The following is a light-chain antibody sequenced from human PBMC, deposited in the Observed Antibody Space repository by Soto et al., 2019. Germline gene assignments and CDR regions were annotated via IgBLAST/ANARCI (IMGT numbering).Light chain of an antibody. CDR3: LSYTTSSSYV. J-gene: IGLJ1*01. CDR1: SSDVGAYNR. CDR2: EVS. Sequence: QSVLTQPASVSGSPGQSITISCTGTSSDVGAYNRVSWYQQHSGKAPNLMIYEVSNRPSGVSNRFSGSKSGNTASLTISGLQAEDEADYYCLSYTTSSSYVFGTGTKVTVL. V-gene: IGLV2-14*01.